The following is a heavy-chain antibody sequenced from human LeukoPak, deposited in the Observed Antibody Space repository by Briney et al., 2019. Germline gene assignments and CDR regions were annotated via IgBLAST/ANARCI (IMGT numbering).Heavy chain of an antibody. CDR2: INHSGST. V-gene: IGHV4-34*01. CDR1: GGSFSGYY. Sequence: PSETLSLTCAVYGGSFSGYYWSWIRQPPGKGLEWIGEINHSGSTNYNPSLKSRVTISVDTSKNQFSLKLSSVTAADTAVYYCARHNWSGIDYWGQGTLVTVSS. J-gene: IGHJ4*02. CDR3: ARHNWSGIDY.